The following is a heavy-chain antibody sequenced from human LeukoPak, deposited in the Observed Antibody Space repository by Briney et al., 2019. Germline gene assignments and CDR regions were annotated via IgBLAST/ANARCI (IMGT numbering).Heavy chain of an antibody. J-gene: IGHJ4*02. D-gene: IGHD2-2*01. CDR2: IDWDDDK. CDR3: ARIRGTYCGTTTCSSEDF. Sequence: ESGPALVKPTQTLTLTCTFSGFSLSNNGLCVTWIRQPPGKALEWLARIDWDDDKYYSASLKTRLTISKDTSKNQVVLTMTNMDPVDTATYYCARIRGTYCGTTTCSSEDFWGQGTLVTVSS. CDR1: GFSLSNNGLC. V-gene: IGHV2-70*11.